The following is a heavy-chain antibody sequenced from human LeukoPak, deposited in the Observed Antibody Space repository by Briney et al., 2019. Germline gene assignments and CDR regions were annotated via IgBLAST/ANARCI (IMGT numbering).Heavy chain of an antibody. J-gene: IGHJ4*02. CDR1: GYTFTSYD. CDR3: ARGSFYDTTGKDY. V-gene: IGHV1-8*03. D-gene: IGHD3-22*01. Sequence: ASVKVSCKASGYTFTSYDINWVRQATGQGLEWMGWMNPNSGNTGYAQKFQGRVTITRNTSISAAYMELSSLRFEDTAVYYCARGSFYDTTGKDYWGQGTLITVSS. CDR2: MNPNSGNT.